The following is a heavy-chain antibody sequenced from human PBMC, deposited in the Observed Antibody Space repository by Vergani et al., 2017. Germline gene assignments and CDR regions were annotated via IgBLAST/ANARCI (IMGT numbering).Heavy chain of an antibody. D-gene: IGHD4-17*01. CDR1: GGTFSSYA. CDR2: IIPIFGTA. J-gene: IGHJ4*02. CDR3: ARDLRSLSYGDYPNDY. V-gene: IGHV1-69*18. Sequence: QVQLVQSGAEVKKPGSSVKVSCKASGGTFSSYAISWVRQAPGQGLEWMGRIIPIFGTANYAQKFQGRVTITADESTSTAYMELSSLRSEDTAVYYCARDLRSLSYGDYPNDYWGQGTLVTVSS.